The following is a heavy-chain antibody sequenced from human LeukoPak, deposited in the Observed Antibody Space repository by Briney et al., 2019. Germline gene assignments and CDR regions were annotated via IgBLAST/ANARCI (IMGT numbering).Heavy chain of an antibody. Sequence: SSETLSLTCTVSGGSISSYYWSWIRQPPGKGLEWIGYIYYSGSTNYNPSLKSRVTISVDTSKNQFSLKLSSVTAADTAVYYCAREYYGSGSAFDYWGLGTLVTVSS. CDR1: GGSISSYY. J-gene: IGHJ4*02. D-gene: IGHD3-10*01. CDR2: IYYSGST. CDR3: AREYYGSGSAFDY. V-gene: IGHV4-59*12.